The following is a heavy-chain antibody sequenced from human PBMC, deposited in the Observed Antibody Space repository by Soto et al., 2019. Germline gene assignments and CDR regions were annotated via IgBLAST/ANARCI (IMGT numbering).Heavy chain of an antibody. V-gene: IGHV1-3*01. CDR2: INAGNGNT. CDR3: ARDKGLRFLEWSRDY. CDR1: GYTFTSYA. J-gene: IGHJ4*02. D-gene: IGHD3-3*01. Sequence: ASVKVSCKASGYTFTSYAMHWVRQAPGQRLEWMGWINAGNGNTKYSQKFQGRVTITRDTSASTAYMELSSLRSEDTAVYYCARDKGLRFLEWSRDYWGQGTLVTVSS.